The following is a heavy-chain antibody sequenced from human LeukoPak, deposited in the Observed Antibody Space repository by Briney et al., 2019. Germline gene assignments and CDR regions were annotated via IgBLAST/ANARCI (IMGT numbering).Heavy chain of an antibody. CDR2: MNPNSGDT. CDR1: GYTFINHY. V-gene: IGHV1-2*02. Sequence: ASVKVSCKASGYTFINHYIHWVRQAPGHGLEWMVWMNPNSGDTNYAQKFQGRVTMTTDTSMSTAYMEVSRLRSDDTALYYCVRDRITIVRGVLNYFDPWGQGTLVTVSS. D-gene: IGHD3-10*01. J-gene: IGHJ5*02. CDR3: VRDRITIVRGVLNYFDP.